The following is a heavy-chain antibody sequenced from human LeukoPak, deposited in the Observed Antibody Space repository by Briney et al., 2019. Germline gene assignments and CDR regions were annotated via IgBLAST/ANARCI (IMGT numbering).Heavy chain of an antibody. V-gene: IGHV4-61*01. J-gene: IGHJ4*02. CDR1: GGSVSSGIYY. CDR2: IYYSGST. D-gene: IGHD3-16*02. CDR3: ARGTYDYVWGSYRYGSFDY. Sequence: PSETLSLTCTVSGGSVSSGIYYWSWIRQPPGKGLEWIGYIYYSGSTNYNPSLKSRVTISVDTSKNQFSLKLSSVTAADTAVYYCARGTYDYVWGSYRYGSFDYWGQGTLVTVSS.